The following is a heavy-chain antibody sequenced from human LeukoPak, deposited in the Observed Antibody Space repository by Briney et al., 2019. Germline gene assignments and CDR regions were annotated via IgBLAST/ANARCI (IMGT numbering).Heavy chain of an antibody. J-gene: IGHJ5*02. D-gene: IGHD5-24*01. CDR3: ARDNSVRDEAWWFNP. Sequence: ASVRVSCKASGYTFTSYGISWVRQAPGQGPEWMGVISPSGGSTTYAQKFQGRVTLTRDMSTSTDYLELSSLRSEDTAVYYCARDNSVRDEAWWFNPWGQGTLVTVSS. V-gene: IGHV1-46*01. CDR2: ISPSGGST. CDR1: GYTFTSYG.